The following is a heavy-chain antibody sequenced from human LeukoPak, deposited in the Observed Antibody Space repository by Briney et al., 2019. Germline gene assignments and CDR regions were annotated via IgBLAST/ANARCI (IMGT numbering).Heavy chain of an antibody. Sequence: PGRSLRLSCAASGFTFSSYAMHWVRQAPGKGLEWVAVISYDGSNKYYADSVKGRFTISRDNSKNTLYLQMNSLRAEDTAVYYCARDRDQLEPNWLDPWGQGTLVTVSS. V-gene: IGHV3-30-3*01. CDR3: ARDRDQLEPNWLDP. CDR1: GFTFSSYA. D-gene: IGHD1-1*01. CDR2: ISYDGSNK. J-gene: IGHJ5*02.